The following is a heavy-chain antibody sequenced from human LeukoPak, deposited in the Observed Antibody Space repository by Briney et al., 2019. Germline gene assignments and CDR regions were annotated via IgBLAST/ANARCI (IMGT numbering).Heavy chain of an antibody. Sequence: ASVKVPCKASGYTFTGYYMHWVRQAPGQGLEWMGWINPNSGGTNYAQKFQDRVSMTRDTSISTAYMHLSRLRSADTAVYYCARSPHILTGENFDYWGQGTLLTVSS. D-gene: IGHD3-9*01. V-gene: IGHV1-2*02. J-gene: IGHJ4*02. CDR2: INPNSGGT. CDR1: GYTFTGYY. CDR3: ARSPHILTGENFDY.